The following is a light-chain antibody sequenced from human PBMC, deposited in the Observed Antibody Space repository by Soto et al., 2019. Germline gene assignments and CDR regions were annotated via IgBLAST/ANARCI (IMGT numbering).Light chain of an antibody. Sequence: QSVLTQPASVSGSPGQSITISCTGSSSAVGSYRLVSWYQCHPGKVPKLIIYEGSKRPSGVSNRFSGSEPGNTASLTISGLQAEDEADYFCCSSAPGSNTYVFGSGTKVTVL. V-gene: IGLV2-23*01. J-gene: IGLJ1*01. CDR3: CSSAPGSNTYV. CDR1: SSAVGSYRL. CDR2: EGS.